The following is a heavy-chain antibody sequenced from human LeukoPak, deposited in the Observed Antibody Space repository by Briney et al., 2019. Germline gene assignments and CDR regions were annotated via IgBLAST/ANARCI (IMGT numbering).Heavy chain of an antibody. CDR1: GFTFSSYS. J-gene: IGHJ6*03. V-gene: IGHV3-21*01. Sequence: GGSLRLSCAASGFTFSSYSMNWVRQAPGKGLEWVSSISSSSYIYYADSVKGRFTISRDNAKNSLYLQMNSLRAEDTAVYYCARDGRGFGESAGHMDVWGKGTTVTVSS. D-gene: IGHD3-10*01. CDR3: ARDGRGFGESAGHMDV. CDR2: ISSSSYI.